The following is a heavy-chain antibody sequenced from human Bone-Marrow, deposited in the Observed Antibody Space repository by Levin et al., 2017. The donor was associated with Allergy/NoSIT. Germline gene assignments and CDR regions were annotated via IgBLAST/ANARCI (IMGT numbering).Heavy chain of an antibody. CDR2: IYHSGST. CDR3: ARRNPLGSGGSCYQGPPGPYFDY. J-gene: IGHJ4*02. Sequence: SETLSLTCAVSGGSISSGGYSWSWIRQPPGKGLEWIGYIYHSGSTYYNPSLKSRVTISVDRSKNQFSLKLSSVTAADTAVYYCARRNPLGSGGSCYQGPPGPYFDYWGQGTLVTVSS. D-gene: IGHD2-15*01. V-gene: IGHV4-30-2*01. CDR1: GGSISSGGYS.